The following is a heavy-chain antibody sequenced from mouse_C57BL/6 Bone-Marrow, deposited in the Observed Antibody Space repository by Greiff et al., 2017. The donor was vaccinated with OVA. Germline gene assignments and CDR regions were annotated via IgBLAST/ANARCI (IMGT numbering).Heavy chain of an antibody. CDR1: GYAFSSSW. J-gene: IGHJ1*03. Sequence: VQLKQSGPELVKPGASVKISCKASGYAFSSSWMNWVKQRPGKGLEWIGRIYPGDGDTNYNGKFKGKATLTADKSSSTAYMQLSSLTSEDSAVYFCAAGSNYVYFDVWGTGTTVTVSS. CDR2: IYPGDGDT. D-gene: IGHD2-5*01. CDR3: AAGSNYVYFDV. V-gene: IGHV1-82*01.